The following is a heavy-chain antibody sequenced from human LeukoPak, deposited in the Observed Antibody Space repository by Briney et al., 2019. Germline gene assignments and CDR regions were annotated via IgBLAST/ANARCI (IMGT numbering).Heavy chain of an antibody. CDR3: ASGGVVVAALMY. D-gene: IGHD2-15*01. CDR2: INPSGGST. J-gene: IGHJ4*02. CDR1: GYTFTSYY. V-gene: IGHV1-46*01. Sequence: ASVKVSCKASGYTFTSYYMHWVRQAPGQGLEWMGIINPSGGSTSYAQKFQGRVTMTRDTSTCTVYMELSSLRSEDTAVYYCASGGVVVAALMYWGQGTLVTVSS.